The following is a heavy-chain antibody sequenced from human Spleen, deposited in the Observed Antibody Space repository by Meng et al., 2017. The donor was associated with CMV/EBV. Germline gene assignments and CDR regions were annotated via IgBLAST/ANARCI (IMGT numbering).Heavy chain of an antibody. J-gene: IGHJ4*02. V-gene: IGHV4-34*01. Sequence: GSLRLSCAVYGGSFSGYYWSWIRQPPGKGLEWIGEINHSGSTNYNPSLKSRVTISVDTSKNQFSLKLSSVTAADTAVYYCARGQYDFWSGYCPFDYWGQGTLVTVSS. D-gene: IGHD3-3*01. CDR3: ARGQYDFWSGYCPFDY. CDR1: GGSFSGYY. CDR2: INHSGST.